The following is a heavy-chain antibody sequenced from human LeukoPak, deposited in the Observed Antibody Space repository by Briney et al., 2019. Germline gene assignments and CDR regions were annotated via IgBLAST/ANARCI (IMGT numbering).Heavy chain of an antibody. Sequence: GGSLRLSCTASGFTFGDYAMSWVRQAPGKGLEWVGFIRSKAYGGTTEYAASVKGRFTISRDDSKSIAYLQMNSLKTEDTAVYYCTREYYGSGSIYDYWGQGTLVTVSS. D-gene: IGHD3-10*01. J-gene: IGHJ4*02. CDR1: GFTFGDYA. V-gene: IGHV3-49*04. CDR3: TREYYGSGSIYDY. CDR2: IRSKAYGGTT.